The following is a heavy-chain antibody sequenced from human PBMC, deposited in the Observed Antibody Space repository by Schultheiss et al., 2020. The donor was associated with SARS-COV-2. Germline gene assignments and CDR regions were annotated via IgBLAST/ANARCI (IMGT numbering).Heavy chain of an antibody. CDR1: GFTFSSYW. V-gene: IGHV3-64*01. CDR2: ISSNGGST. J-gene: IGHJ4*02. D-gene: IGHD3-22*01. Sequence: GGSLRLSCAASGFTFSSYWMHWVRQAPGKGLEYVSAISSNGGSTYYANSVKGRFTISRDNSKNTLYLQMNSLRAEDTAVYYCARAGLYDSSGYYYSCADYWGQGTLVTVSS. CDR3: ARAGLYDSSGYYYSCADY.